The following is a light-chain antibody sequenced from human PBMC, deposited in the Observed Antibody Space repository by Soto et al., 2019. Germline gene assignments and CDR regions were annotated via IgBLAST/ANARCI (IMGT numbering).Light chain of an antibody. CDR2: NNS. CDR3: ASWDDSLNGHWV. Sequence: QSVLTQAPSASGTPGQRVTISCSGSNSNIGGNSVSWYHHLPGTAPKLLIFNNSQRPSGVPDRFSGSKSGTSASLAISGLQSEDEGDYYCASWDDSLNGHWVFGGGTKLTVL. V-gene: IGLV1-44*01. CDR1: NSNIGGNS. J-gene: IGLJ3*02.